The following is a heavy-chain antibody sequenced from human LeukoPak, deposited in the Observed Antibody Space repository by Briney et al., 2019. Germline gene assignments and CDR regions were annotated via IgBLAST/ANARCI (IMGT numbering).Heavy chain of an antibody. Sequence: SETLSLTCTVSGGSISSYYWSWIRQPPGKGLEWIGYIYYSGSTNYYPSLKSRVTISVDTSKNQFSLKLSSVTAADTAVYYCARDGSGYDDLLSLDYWGQGTLVTVSS. V-gene: IGHV4-59*01. J-gene: IGHJ4*02. CDR2: IYYSGST. D-gene: IGHD5-12*01. CDR1: GGSISSYY. CDR3: ARDGSGYDDLLSLDY.